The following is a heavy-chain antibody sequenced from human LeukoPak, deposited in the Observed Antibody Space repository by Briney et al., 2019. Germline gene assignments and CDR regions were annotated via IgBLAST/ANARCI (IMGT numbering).Heavy chain of an antibody. Sequence: SETLSLTCAVYGGSFSGYYWSWIRQPPGKGLEWIGEINHSGSTNYNPSLKSRVTISVDTSKNQFSLKLSSVTAADTAVYYCARGYDFWSGLYVYYYYYYMDVWGKGTTVTVSS. CDR1: GGSFSGYY. J-gene: IGHJ6*03. CDR2: INHSGST. CDR3: ARGYDFWSGLYVYYYYYYMDV. V-gene: IGHV4-34*01. D-gene: IGHD3-3*01.